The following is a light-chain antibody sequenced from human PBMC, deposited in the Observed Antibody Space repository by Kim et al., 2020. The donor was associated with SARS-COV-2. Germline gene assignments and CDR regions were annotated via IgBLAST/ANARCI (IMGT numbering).Light chain of an antibody. CDR1: QRVSSNY. CDR3: QQYSSSPAT. CDR2: GAS. Sequence: PGERANLSCRASQRVSSNYLAWYQQKPGQAPRLLIYGASSRATGIPDRFSGSGSGTDFTLTITRLEPEDFAVYYCQQYSSSPATFGQGTKVDIK. V-gene: IGKV3-20*01. J-gene: IGKJ1*01.